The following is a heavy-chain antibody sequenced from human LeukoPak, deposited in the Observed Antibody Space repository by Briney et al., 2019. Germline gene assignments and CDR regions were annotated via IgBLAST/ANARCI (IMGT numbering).Heavy chain of an antibody. V-gene: IGHV4-34*01. J-gene: IGHJ5*02. D-gene: IGHD2-2*01. CDR2: INHNGST. CDR3: ARAQGYCGSTSCYGFGCFDP. Sequence: SETLSLTCAVYGGSFSGYYWSWIRQPPGKGLEWIGEINHNGSTNYNPSLKSRVTISVDTSKNQFSLKLSSVTAADTAVYYCARAQGYCGSTSCYGFGCFDPWGQGTLVTVSS. CDR1: GGSFSGYY.